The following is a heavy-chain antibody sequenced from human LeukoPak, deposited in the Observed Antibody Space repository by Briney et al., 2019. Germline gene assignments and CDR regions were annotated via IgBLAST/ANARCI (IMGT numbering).Heavy chain of an antibody. Sequence: SLRLSCAASGFTFDDYAIHWVRQAPGKGLEWVSGISWNSGSIGYADSVKGRFTISRDNAKNSLYLQMNSLRAEDMALYYCAKDLGIAAAGPFDYWGQGTLVTVSS. CDR2: ISWNSGSI. CDR1: GFTFDDYA. D-gene: IGHD6-13*01. V-gene: IGHV3-9*03. CDR3: AKDLGIAAAGPFDY. J-gene: IGHJ4*02.